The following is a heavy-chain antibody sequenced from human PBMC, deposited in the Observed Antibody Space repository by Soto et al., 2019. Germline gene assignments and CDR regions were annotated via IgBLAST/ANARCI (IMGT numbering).Heavy chain of an antibody. CDR1: GGSFSGYY. D-gene: IGHD1-1*01. CDR3: ARELV. J-gene: IGHJ4*02. CDR2: INHRGST. V-gene: IGHV4-34*01. Sequence: QVQLQQWGAGLLKPSETLSLTCAVYGGSFSGYYWSWIRQPPGKGLEWIGEINHRGSTNYSPSPKSRGTVSVDTSKNQFSLKLSSVTAADTAVYYCARELVWDQGTLVTVSS.